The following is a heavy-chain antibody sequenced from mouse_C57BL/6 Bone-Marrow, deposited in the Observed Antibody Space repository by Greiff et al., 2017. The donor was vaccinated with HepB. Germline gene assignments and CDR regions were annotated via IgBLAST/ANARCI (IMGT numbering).Heavy chain of an antibody. D-gene: IGHD2-4*01. CDR1: GFTFSDYG. CDR3: ARPIYYDYDEFAY. V-gene: IGHV5-17*01. CDR2: ISSGSSTI. J-gene: IGHJ3*01. Sequence: VQLKESGGGLVKPGGSLKLSCAASGFTFSDYGMHWVRQAPEKGLEWVAYISSGSSTIYYADTVKGRCTISRDNAKNTLFLQMTSLRSEDTAMYYCARPIYYDYDEFAYWGQGTLVTVSA.